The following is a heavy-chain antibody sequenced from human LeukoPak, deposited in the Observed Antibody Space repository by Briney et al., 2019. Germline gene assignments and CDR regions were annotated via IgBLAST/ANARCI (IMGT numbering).Heavy chain of an antibody. J-gene: IGHJ4*02. Sequence: ASVKVSCKASGYTFSKYDINWVRQAPGQGLEWMGIINPSGGSTSYAQKFQGRVTMTRDTSTSTVYMELSSLRSEDTAVYYCAREGSSSPGPFDYWGQGTLVTVSS. D-gene: IGHD6-6*01. CDR3: AREGSSSPGPFDY. CDR2: INPSGGST. CDR1: GYTFSKYD. V-gene: IGHV1-46*01.